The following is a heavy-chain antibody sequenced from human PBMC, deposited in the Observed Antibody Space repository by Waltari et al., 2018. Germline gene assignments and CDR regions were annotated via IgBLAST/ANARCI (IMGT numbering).Heavy chain of an antibody. D-gene: IGHD6-13*01. CDR2: ISSSSSYI. Sequence: EVQLVESGGGLVKPGGSLRLACAAPGFTFNSFRMNWLRQAPGKGLEWVSSISSSSSYIYYADSVKGRFTISRDNAKNSLYLQMNSLRAEDTAVYYCARGIAAAGTSYWGQGTLVTVSS. CDR1: GFTFNSFR. V-gene: IGHV3-21*01. J-gene: IGHJ4*02. CDR3: ARGIAAAGTSY.